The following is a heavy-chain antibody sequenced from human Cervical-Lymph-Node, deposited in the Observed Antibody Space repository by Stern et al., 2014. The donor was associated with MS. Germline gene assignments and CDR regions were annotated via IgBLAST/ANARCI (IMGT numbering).Heavy chain of an antibody. V-gene: IGHV4-59*01. CDR2: IYYSGST. J-gene: IGHJ5*02. CDR3: GRGATQAFDH. Sequence: QLQLQESGPGLVQPSETLSLTCTVSGGSISRYYWSWIRQPPGKGLEWIGDIYYSGSTKYNTSLKRRRTITVGTATNKLSLQLSPVTDADTTVYYCGRGATQAFDHWGQGTLVTVSS. CDR1: GGSISRYY.